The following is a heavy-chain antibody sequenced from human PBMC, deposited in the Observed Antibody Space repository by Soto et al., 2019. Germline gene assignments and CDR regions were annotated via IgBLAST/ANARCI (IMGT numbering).Heavy chain of an antibody. CDR2: VYSSGTT. J-gene: IGHJ4*02. V-gene: IGHV4-4*07. CDR1: GGSINSYW. Sequence: SETLSLTCSVSGGSINSYWWSWIRQPAGKGLEWIGRVYSSGTTDYNPSLNSRATLSVETSKNQFSLKLSSVTAADTAVYYCARDIGSYAYGEGYWGQGIQVTAPQ. D-gene: IGHD3-10*01. CDR3: ARDIGSYAYGEGY.